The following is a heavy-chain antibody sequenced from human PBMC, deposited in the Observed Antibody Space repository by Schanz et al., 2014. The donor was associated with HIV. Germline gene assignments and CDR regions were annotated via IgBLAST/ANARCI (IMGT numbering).Heavy chain of an antibody. CDR3: AKGLRQWLVLGVSDY. Sequence: VQLVESGGGVVQPGRSLRLSCAVSGFTFSNYGMHWVRQAPGKGLEWVAVISYDGSNKYYADSLKGRFTIARDNSKNTLYLQMNSLRAEDTAVHYCAKGLRQWLVLGVSDYWGQGTLVTVSS. D-gene: IGHD6-19*01. CDR1: GFTFSNYG. J-gene: IGHJ4*02. V-gene: IGHV3-30*18. CDR2: ISYDGSNK.